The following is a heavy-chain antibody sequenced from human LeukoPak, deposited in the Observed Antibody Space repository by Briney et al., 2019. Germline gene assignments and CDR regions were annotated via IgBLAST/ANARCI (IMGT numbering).Heavy chain of an antibody. D-gene: IGHD6-13*01. CDR3: ARPPAAGNYYYYYMDV. V-gene: IGHV3-30*03. CDR1: GFTFSAYG. Sequence: GGSLRLSCAASGFTFSAYGMHWVRQAPGKGLGWVAVISSDGSNKYYADSVKGRFTISRDNSKNTLYLQMNSLRAEDTAVYYCARPPAAGNYYYYYMDVWGKGTTVTVSS. J-gene: IGHJ6*03. CDR2: ISSDGSNK.